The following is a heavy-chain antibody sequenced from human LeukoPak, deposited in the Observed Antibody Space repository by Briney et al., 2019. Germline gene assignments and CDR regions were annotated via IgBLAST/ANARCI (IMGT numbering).Heavy chain of an antibody. CDR1: GGSISSYY. D-gene: IGHD5-18*01. Sequence: PSETLSLTCTVSGGSISSYYWSWIRQPRGKGLEWIGYIYYSGSTNYNPSLKSRVTISVDTSKNQFSLKLSSVTAADTAVYYCARAVDTAMVNDYWGQGTLVTVSS. V-gene: IGHV4-59*01. CDR3: ARAVDTAMVNDY. J-gene: IGHJ4*02. CDR2: IYYSGST.